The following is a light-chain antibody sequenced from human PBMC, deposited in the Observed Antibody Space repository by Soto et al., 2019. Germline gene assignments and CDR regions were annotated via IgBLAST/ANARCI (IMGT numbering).Light chain of an antibody. CDR2: EVN. Sequence: QSALTQPPSASGSPGQSVAISCTGTSSDVGGYNYVSWYQQHPGKAPKLMIYEVNKRPSGVPDRFSGSKSGNTASLTVSGLQAEDDADYYCSSYGGSSNVFGTGTKLTVL. V-gene: IGLV2-8*01. CDR3: SSYGGSSNV. J-gene: IGLJ1*01. CDR1: SSDVGGYNY.